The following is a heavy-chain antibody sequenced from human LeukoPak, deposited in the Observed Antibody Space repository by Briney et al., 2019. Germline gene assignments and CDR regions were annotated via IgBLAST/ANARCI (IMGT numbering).Heavy chain of an antibody. D-gene: IGHD1-26*01. CDR3: ARDREVGATIHDY. Sequence: PGGSLRLSCAASGFTFSNDYMSWVRQAPGKGLEWVANIKPDGSDKSYVDSVKGRFTISRDNAENSMYLHMNSLRVEDTAVYFCARDREVGATIHDYWGQGTLVTVSS. J-gene: IGHJ4*02. V-gene: IGHV3-7*01. CDR2: IKPDGSDK. CDR1: GFTFSNDY.